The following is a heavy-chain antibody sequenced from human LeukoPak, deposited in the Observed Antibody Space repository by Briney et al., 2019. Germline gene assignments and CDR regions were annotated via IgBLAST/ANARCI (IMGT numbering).Heavy chain of an antibody. D-gene: IGHD6-19*01. CDR2: IEQDGSEK. CDR3: ATGYSSGWYFYFQH. V-gene: IGHV3-7*01. Sequence: GGSLRLSCAASGLTFNKYWMTWVRQAPGKGLEWVANIEQDGSEKNYVDSVKGRFTISRDNAKNSLSLRMNSLSAEDTAVYYCATGYSSGWYFYFQHWGQGSLVSVSS. J-gene: IGHJ1*01. CDR1: GLTFNKYW.